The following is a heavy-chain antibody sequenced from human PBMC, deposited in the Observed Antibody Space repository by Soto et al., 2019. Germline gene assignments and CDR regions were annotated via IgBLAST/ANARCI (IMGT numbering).Heavy chain of an antibody. CDR1: GFSFSFYG. Sequence: QLVESGGGVVQPGGSLRLSCGSSGFSFSFYGMHWVRQAPGKGLEWVAFIWYDGTSKFYADSVKGLFTISRDNSKTALFLERKSLRAEDTAVYYCARDGTRQRFMEKDYYNCYYGMDAWGQGTTV. V-gene: IGHV3-33*01. CDR3: ARDGTRQRFMEKDYYNCYYGMDA. D-gene: IGHD3-3*01. CDR2: IWYDGTSK. J-gene: IGHJ6*02.